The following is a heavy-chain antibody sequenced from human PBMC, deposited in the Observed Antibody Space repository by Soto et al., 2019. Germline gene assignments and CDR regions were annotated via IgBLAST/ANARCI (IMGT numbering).Heavy chain of an antibody. CDR2: VSHSGST. CDR1: GYSIRIQYF. CDR3: ARLNPPWLLDY. Sequence: ESLSRACSVSGYSIRIQYFWSWIRQPPGKGLEWIVSVSHSGSTYDNPSLQSRVTMSVDMSKNQFSLKLSSVTAADTAVYFCARLNPPWLLDYWGQGTLVTVYS. D-gene: IGHD5-12*01. V-gene: IGHV4-38-2*01. J-gene: IGHJ4*02.